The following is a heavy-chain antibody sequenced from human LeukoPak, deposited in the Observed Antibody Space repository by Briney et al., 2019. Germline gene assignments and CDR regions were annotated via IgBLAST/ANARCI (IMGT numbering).Heavy chain of an antibody. CDR1: GFTFDDYA. V-gene: IGHV3-9*01. CDR3: AKGAYYYDSSGYYYY. Sequence: GGSLRLSCAASGFTFDDYAMHWVRQAPGKGLEWVSGISWNSGSIGYADSVKGRFTISGDNAKNSLYLQMNSLRAEDTALYYCAKGAYYYDSSGYYYYWGQGTLVTVSS. J-gene: IGHJ4*02. D-gene: IGHD3-22*01. CDR2: ISWNSGSI.